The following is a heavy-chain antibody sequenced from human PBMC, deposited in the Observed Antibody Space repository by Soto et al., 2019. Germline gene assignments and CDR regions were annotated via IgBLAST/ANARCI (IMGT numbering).Heavy chain of an antibody. CDR3: AREDSSGYTRNAFDY. V-gene: IGHV3-21*01. J-gene: IGHJ4*02. D-gene: IGHD3-22*01. Sequence: EVQLVESGGGLVKPGGSLRLSCAASGFTFSSYSMNWVRQAPGKGLEWVSSISSSSSYIYYADSVKGRFTISRDNAKNSLYLQMNSLRAEDTAVYYCAREDSSGYTRNAFDYWGQGTLVTVSS. CDR2: ISSSSSYI. CDR1: GFTFSSYS.